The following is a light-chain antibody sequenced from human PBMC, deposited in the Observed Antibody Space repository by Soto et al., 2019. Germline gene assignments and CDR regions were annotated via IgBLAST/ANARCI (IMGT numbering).Light chain of an antibody. CDR1: QSISNY. J-gene: IGKJ4*01. CDR2: AAS. CDR3: QQSYGTPLT. Sequence: DMEMTQSPSSLSAFVGDRVTITCRASQSISNYLNWYQHKPGKVPKLLIYAASSLQSGVLTRFSGSGSGTDFTLTINSLQPEDFATYYCQQSYGTPLTFGGGTKIEIK. V-gene: IGKV1-39*01.